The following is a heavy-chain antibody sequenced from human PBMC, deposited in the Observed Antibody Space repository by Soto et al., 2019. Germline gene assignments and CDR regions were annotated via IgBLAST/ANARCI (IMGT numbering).Heavy chain of an antibody. V-gene: IGHV3-48*03. J-gene: IGHJ5*02. CDR1: GFIFSDYE. Sequence: GGSLRLSCAASGFIFSDYEINWVRQAPGKGLEWVSYISGSGLTIYYADSVKGRFTISRDNAKNSLYLQMNSLGVEDTAVYYCARGPYRNTYNWFDSWGQGTLVTVSS. CDR2: ISGSGLTI. CDR3: ARGPYRNTYNWFDS. D-gene: IGHD5-12*01.